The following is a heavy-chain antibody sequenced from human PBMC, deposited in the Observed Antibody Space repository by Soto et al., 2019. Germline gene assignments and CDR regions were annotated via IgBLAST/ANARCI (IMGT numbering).Heavy chain of an antibody. CDR1: GYTLTELS. Sequence: ASVKVSCKVSGYTLTELSMHWVRQAPGKGLEWMGGFDPEDGETIYAQKFQGRVTMTEDTSTDTAYMELSSLRSEDTAVYYCATDLPHVLRYFDWLSSSSGYWGQGTLVTVS. CDR2: FDPEDGET. CDR3: ATDLPHVLRYFDWLSSSSGY. V-gene: IGHV1-24*01. J-gene: IGHJ4*02. D-gene: IGHD3-9*01.